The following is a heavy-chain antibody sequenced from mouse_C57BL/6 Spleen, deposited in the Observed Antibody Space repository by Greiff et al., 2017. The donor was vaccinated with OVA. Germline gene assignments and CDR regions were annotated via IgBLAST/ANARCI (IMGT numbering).Heavy chain of an antibody. J-gene: IGHJ4*01. D-gene: IGHD2-4*01. CDR3: ARLYYDYDEGGGYYYAMDY. CDR1: GFTFSDYG. V-gene: IGHV5-17*01. Sequence: EVQLVESGGGLVKPGGSLKLSCAASGFTFSDYGMHWVRQAPEKGLEWVAYISSGSSTIYYADTVKGRFTISSDNAKNTLFLQMTSLRSGDTAMYYCARLYYDYDEGGGYYYAMDYWGQGTSVTVSS. CDR2: ISSGSSTI.